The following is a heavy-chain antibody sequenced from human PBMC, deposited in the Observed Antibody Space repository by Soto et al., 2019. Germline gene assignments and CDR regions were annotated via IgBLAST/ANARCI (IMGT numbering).Heavy chain of an antibody. V-gene: IGHV5-10-1*01. D-gene: IGHD3-10*01. Sequence: GESLKISCKGSGYSFTSYWISWVHQMPGKGLEWMGRIDPSGSYMNYSPSFQGHVTISADKSISTAYLQWSSLKASDTAMYYCARHFGRGYNNWFDTWGQGTLVTVSS. CDR1: GYSFTSYW. CDR3: ARHFGRGYNNWFDT. CDR2: IDPSGSYM. J-gene: IGHJ5*02.